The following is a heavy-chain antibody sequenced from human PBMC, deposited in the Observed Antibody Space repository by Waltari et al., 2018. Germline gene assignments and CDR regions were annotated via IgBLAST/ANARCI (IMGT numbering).Heavy chain of an antibody. V-gene: IGHV4-61*02. D-gene: IGHD2-21*01. Sequence: QVQLEESGPGLVEPSQTLSLTCTVSGDSITTPLYYWGWIRQPAGKGLEWIGRIHNSGLNEYTASLGSRVAISRDTSKNQFSLNLRSVTAADTAVYYCARSAKCESSSDSCDLVADWGQGTLVTVSS. CDR1: GDSITTPLYY. CDR2: IHNSGLN. J-gene: IGHJ4*02. CDR3: ARSAKCESSSDSCDLVAD.